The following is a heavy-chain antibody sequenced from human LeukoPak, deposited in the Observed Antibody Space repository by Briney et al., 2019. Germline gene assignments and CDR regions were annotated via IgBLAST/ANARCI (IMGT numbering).Heavy chain of an antibody. Sequence: PGGSLRLSCAASGFPFSNSWMSWVRQAPGKGLEWVSRSKSRGDGGTTDYAAPVKGRFTIARDDSKNTLYLQMHSLKTEDTAVYYCTAGDLDAFDVWGQGTMVIVSS. J-gene: IGHJ3*01. CDR1: GFPFSNSW. D-gene: IGHD7-27*01. CDR3: TAGDLDAFDV. CDR2: SKSRGDGGTT. V-gene: IGHV3-15*01.